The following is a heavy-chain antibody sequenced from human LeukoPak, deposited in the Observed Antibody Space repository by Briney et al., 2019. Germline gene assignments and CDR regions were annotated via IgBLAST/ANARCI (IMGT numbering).Heavy chain of an antibody. CDR2: IYHSGST. CDR1: GGSISISDSNW. Sequence: SETLSLTCAVSGGSISISDSNWWSWVRQPPGKGLEWIGEIYHSGSTNYNPSLKSRVTISVDKSENQFSLKLSSVTAADTAVYYCARDLHGGNSFTSDWYFDLWGRGTLVTVYS. J-gene: IGHJ2*01. CDR3: ARDLHGGNSFTSDWYFDL. D-gene: IGHD4-23*01. V-gene: IGHV4-4*02.